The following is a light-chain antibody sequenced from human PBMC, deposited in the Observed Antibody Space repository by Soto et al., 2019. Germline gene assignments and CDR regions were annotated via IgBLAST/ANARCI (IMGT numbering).Light chain of an antibody. CDR2: EVT. CDR3: SSYVGSYTLWV. CDR1: RRDVGGYNY. J-gene: IGLJ3*02. Sequence: QSALTQPPSASGSPGQSVRISCTGTRRDVGGYNYVAWYQQHPGKAPKLIIYEVTKRPSGVPDRFSGSKSGNTASLTVSGLQAEDEADYYCSSYVGSYTLWVFGGGTKLTVL. V-gene: IGLV2-8*01.